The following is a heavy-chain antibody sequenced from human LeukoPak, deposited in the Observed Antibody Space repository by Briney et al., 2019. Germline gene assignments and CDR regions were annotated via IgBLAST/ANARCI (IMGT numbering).Heavy chain of an antibody. Sequence: GGSLRLSCAASGFTLSSYAMSWVRQGPGKGLEWVSAISVSGNAYHADSVKGRFTISRDSSKNTLYLQMNSLRAEDTAVYYCARDSGYYGLAFDYWGQGTLVTVSS. CDR1: GFTLSSYA. D-gene: IGHD3-22*01. CDR2: ISVSGNA. V-gene: IGHV3-23*01. J-gene: IGHJ4*02. CDR3: ARDSGYYGLAFDY.